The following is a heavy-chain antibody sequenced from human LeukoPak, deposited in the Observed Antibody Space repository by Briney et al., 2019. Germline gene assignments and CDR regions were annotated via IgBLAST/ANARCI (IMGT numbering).Heavy chain of an antibody. CDR2: IWYDGSNK. Sequence: QPGRSLRLSCAASGFTFSSYGMPWVRPAPGKGLEWVAVIWYDGSNKYYADSVKGRFTISRDNSKNTLYLQMNSLRAEDTAVYYCARETSYYYDSTGDAFDIWGQGTMVTVSS. J-gene: IGHJ3*02. D-gene: IGHD3-22*01. V-gene: IGHV3-33*01. CDR3: ARETSYYYDSTGDAFDI. CDR1: GFTFSSYG.